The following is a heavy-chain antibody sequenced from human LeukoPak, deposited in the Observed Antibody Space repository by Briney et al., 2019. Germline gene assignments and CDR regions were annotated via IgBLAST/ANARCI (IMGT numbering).Heavy chain of an antibody. CDR3: TRSPIAVAGPEYFQH. CDR1: GYSFTSYA. D-gene: IGHD6-19*01. J-gene: IGHJ1*01. V-gene: IGHV7-4-1*02. Sequence: GASVKVSCKASGYSFTSYAMNWVRQAPGQGLEWMGWINTNTGNPTYAQGFTGRFVFSLDTSVSTAYLQISSLKAEDTAVYYCTRSPIAVAGPEYFQHWGQGTLVTVSS. CDR2: INTNTGNP.